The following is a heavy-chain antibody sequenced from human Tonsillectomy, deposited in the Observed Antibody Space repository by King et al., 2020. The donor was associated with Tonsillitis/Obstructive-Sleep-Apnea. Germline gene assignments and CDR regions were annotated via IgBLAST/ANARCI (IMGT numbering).Heavy chain of an antibody. V-gene: IGHV3-33*01. J-gene: IGHJ4*02. CDR2: IWYDGRNK. CDR1: GFTFNNYG. D-gene: IGHD5-12*01. CDR3: ARALRISGYEDPFDY. Sequence: VQLVEAGGGVVQPGRSRRRSWAASGFTFNNYGMHWVRQAAGKGLEWMSVIWYDGRNKYYADSVKGRFTISRDSSKNTRYLQMDSLRAQDTAVYYCARALRISGYEDPFDYWGQGTLVTVSS.